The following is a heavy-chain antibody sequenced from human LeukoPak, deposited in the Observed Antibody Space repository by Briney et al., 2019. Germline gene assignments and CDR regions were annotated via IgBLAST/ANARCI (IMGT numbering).Heavy chain of an antibody. CDR3: AAEEFQVSHAFDI. CDR2: ISYDARNK. Sequence: PGGSLRLSCEASGFSSSRFAMHWVRQAPGKALEWVAFISYDARNKYYGDSVKGRFTISRDNSKNTLYLQMSSLRTEDTAVYFCAAEEFQVSHAFDIWGQGTMVTVSS. J-gene: IGHJ3*02. CDR1: GFSSSRFA. D-gene: IGHD3-10*01. V-gene: IGHV3-30*04.